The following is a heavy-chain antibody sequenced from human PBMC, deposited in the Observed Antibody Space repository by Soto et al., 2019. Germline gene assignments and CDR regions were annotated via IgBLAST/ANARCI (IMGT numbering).Heavy chain of an antibody. CDR3: ARDAHSSHDFDY. CDR1: GFTFSSYG. V-gene: IGHV3-21*01. Sequence: PGGSLRLTCAASGFTFSSYGVNWVRQAPGKGLEWVSSISSSSSYIYYADSVKGRFTISRGNAKNSLHLQMNSLRAEDSAVYYCARDAHSSHDFDYWGQGTLVTLSS. CDR2: ISSSSSYI. D-gene: IGHD6-13*01. J-gene: IGHJ4*02.